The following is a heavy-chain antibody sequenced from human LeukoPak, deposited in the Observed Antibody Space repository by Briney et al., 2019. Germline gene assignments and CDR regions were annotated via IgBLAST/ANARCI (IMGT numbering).Heavy chain of an antibody. CDR3: ARGLVYDFWSGYYSYYGMDV. CDR1: GGSFSGYY. Sequence: PSETLSLTCAVYGGSFSGYYWSWIRQPPGKGLEWIGEINHSGSTNYNPSLKSRVTISVDTSKNQFSLKLSSVTAADTAVYYCARGLVYDFWSGYYSYYGMDVWGQGTTVTVSS. J-gene: IGHJ6*02. V-gene: IGHV4-34*01. D-gene: IGHD3-3*01. CDR2: INHSGST.